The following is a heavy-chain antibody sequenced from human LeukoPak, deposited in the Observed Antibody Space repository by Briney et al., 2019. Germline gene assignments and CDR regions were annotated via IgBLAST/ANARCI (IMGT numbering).Heavy chain of an antibody. CDR2: IIPILGIA. V-gene: IGHV1-69*04. J-gene: IGHJ4*02. D-gene: IGHD1-20*01. CDR3: ARTITGTTPPYFDY. CDR1: GGTFSSYA. Sequence: SVKVSCKASGGTFSSYAISWVRQAPGQGLEWMGRIIPILGIANYAQKFQGRVTITADKSTSTAYMELSSLRSEDAAVYYCARTITGTTPPYFDYWGQGTLVTVSS.